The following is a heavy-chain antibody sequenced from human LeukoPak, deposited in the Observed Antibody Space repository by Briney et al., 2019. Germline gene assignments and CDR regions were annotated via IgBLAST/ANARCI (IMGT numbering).Heavy chain of an antibody. J-gene: IGHJ4*02. V-gene: IGHV3-7*01. CDR3: ARGLRFGESPFDY. D-gene: IGHD3-10*01. CDR2: IKQDGIDK. Sequence: GGSLRLSCAASGFTFSNYWMNWVRHAPGKGLEWVANIKQDGIDKYYVDSVKGRFTISRNNANNFLYLQMNSLRAEDTAVYYCARGLRFGESPFDYWGQGTLVTVSS. CDR1: GFTFSNYW.